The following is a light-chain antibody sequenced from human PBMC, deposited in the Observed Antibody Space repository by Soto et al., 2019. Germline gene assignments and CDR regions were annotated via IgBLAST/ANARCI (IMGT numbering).Light chain of an antibody. CDR3: QQFGTSLLT. V-gene: IGKV3-20*01. J-gene: IGKJ4*01. CDR2: GAS. CDR1: RFVRDKY. Sequence: EIAMTQSPTIPSVSPGERATLYCSASRFVRDKYLAWYQQRPGQSPRLLISGASNRATGIPDRFSGSGSGTDFTLTISRLEAEDFAVYYCQQFGTSLLTFGGGTKVDIK.